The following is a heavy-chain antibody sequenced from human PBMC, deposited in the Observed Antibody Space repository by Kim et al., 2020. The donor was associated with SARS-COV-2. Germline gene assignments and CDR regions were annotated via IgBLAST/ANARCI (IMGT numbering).Heavy chain of an antibody. V-gene: IGHV4-34*01. J-gene: IGHJ4*02. CDR1: GGSFSGYY. CDR3: ARGPRSPRYYYGSGSLFGPN. D-gene: IGHD3-10*01. Sequence: SETLSLTCAVYGGSFSGYYWSWIRQPPGKGLEWIGEINHSGSTNYNPSLKSRVTISVDTSKNQFSLKLSSVTAADTAVYYCARGPRSPRYYYGSGSLFGPNWGQGTLVTVSS. CDR2: INHSGST.